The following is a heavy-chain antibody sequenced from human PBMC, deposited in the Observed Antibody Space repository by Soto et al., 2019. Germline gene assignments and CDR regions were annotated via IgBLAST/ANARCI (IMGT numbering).Heavy chain of an antibody. V-gene: IGHV1-8*01. D-gene: IGHD3-3*01. J-gene: IGHJ3*02. Sequence: ASVKVSCKGSGYTFTSYEINWVRQATGQGLEWMGWMNPNSGNTGYAQKFQGRVTVTRNTSISTAYMELSSLRSEDTAVYYRARGGYYDFWSGPYAFDIWGQGTMVTVSS. CDR2: MNPNSGNT. CDR1: GYTFTSYE. CDR3: ARGGYYDFWSGPYAFDI.